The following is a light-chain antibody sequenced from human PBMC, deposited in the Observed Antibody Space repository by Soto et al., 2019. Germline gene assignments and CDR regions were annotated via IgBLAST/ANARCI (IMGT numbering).Light chain of an antibody. V-gene: IGLV2-14*01. CDR3: SSYTSSSTLYV. J-gene: IGLJ1*01. CDR1: SSDVGGYNY. Sequence: QSALTQPASVSGSPGQSITISCTGTSSDVGGYNYVSWYQQHPGKAPKLMIYDVSNRPSGVSNRFSGSKSGNTASLTISGLQAEDEADYYCSSYTSSSTLYVFGPGTKVNRP. CDR2: DVS.